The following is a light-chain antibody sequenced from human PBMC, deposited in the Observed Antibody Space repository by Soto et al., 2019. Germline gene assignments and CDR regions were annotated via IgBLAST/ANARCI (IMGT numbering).Light chain of an antibody. CDR3: QQYGSSGT. CDR1: QSVTTQ. J-gene: IGKJ1*01. V-gene: IGKV3-20*01. Sequence: IVLTQSPGTLSLSPGERATLSCRASQSVTTQLAWYQQKPGQAPRLIIHGASSRATGVPDRITGSGSGTDFTLSISRLEPVDFAVYYCQQYGSSGTFGQGTKVDIK. CDR2: GAS.